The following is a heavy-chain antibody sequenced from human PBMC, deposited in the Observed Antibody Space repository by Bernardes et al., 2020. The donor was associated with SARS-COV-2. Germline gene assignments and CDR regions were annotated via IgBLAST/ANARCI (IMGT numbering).Heavy chain of an antibody. CDR1: GFSFSANA. D-gene: IGHD2-8*02. CDR3: AKDVFWWQFDS. Sequence: GGSLRLSCAASGFSFSANAMSWVRQAPGKGLEWVSGIGGDGNTHYADSVRGRFSISRDNSNNMLFLQMDNLRAEDTAKYYCAKDVFWWQFDSWGQGALVTVSS. V-gene: IGHV3-23*01. CDR2: IGGDGNT. J-gene: IGHJ4*02.